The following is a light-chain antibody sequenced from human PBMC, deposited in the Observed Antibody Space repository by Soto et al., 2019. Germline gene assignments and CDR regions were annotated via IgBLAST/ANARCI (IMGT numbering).Light chain of an antibody. CDR2: GAS. CDR3: QQYNNWPPFT. CDR1: QSVSSN. Sequence: EIVMTQSPGTLSVSPGERAILSCRASQSVSSNLAWYQQKPGQTPRLLIYGASTRATGIPARFRGSGSGTDFTRTISSLQSEDFAVYYCQQYNNWPPFTFGPGTKVDIK. V-gene: IGKV3-15*01. J-gene: IGKJ3*01.